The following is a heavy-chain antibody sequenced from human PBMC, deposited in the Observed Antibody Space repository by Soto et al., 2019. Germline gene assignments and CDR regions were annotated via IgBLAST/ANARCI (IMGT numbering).Heavy chain of an antibody. V-gene: IGHV3-30-3*01. CDR1: GFTFSGHA. Sequence: PGGSLRLSFAASGFTFSGHALHWVRQSPGRGLEWVAVISFDGSNKYYADSVKGRFTISRDKSKNTLYLQMNSLRTEDSAVYYCARDTSTIRVVVPDYYYSGMDVWGQGTTVTVSS. J-gene: IGHJ6*02. CDR2: ISFDGSNK. CDR3: ARDTSTIRVVVPDYYYSGMDV. D-gene: IGHD3-22*01.